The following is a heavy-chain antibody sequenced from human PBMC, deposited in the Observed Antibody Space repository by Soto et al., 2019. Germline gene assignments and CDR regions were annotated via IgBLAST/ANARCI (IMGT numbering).Heavy chain of an antibody. CDR3: ARLQEAVTTDVFHYYYYYMDV. J-gene: IGHJ6*03. CDR1: GGSISSSSYY. CDR2: IYYSGST. V-gene: IGHV4-39*01. Sequence: SETLSLTCTVSGGSISSSSYYWGWIRQPPGKGLEWIGSIYYSGSTYYNPSLKSRVTISVDTSKNQFSLKLSSVTAADTAVYYCARLQEAVTTDVFHYYYYYMDVWGKGTTVTVSS. D-gene: IGHD4-17*01.